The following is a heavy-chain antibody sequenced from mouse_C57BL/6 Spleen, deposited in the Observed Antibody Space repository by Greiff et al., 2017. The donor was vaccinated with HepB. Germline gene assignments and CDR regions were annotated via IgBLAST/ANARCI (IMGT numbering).Heavy chain of an antibody. CDR1: GFNIKDDY. V-gene: IGHV14-4*01. J-gene: IGHJ2*01. Sequence: EVQLVESGAELVRPGASVKLSCTASGFNIKDDYMHWVKQRPEQGLEWIGWIDPENGDTEYAPKFQGKATITADTSSNTAYLQLSSLTSEDTAVYYCTTFYYYGSSPFDYWGQGTTLTVSS. CDR2: IDPENGDT. CDR3: TTFYYYGSSPFDY. D-gene: IGHD1-1*01.